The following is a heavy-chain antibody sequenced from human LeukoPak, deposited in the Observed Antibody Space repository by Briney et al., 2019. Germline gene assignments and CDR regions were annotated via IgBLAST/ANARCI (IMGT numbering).Heavy chain of an antibody. CDR3: ARDRYYDFWSGYYAYYYYGMDV. D-gene: IGHD3-3*01. CDR1: GFTFSDYY. CDR2: ISSSGSTI. V-gene: IGHV3-11*01. Sequence: GVSLRLSCAASGFTFSDYYMSWIRQAPGKGLEWVSYISSSGSTIYYADTVKGRFTISRDNAKNSLYLQMNSLRAEDTAVYYCARDRYYDFWSGYYAYYYYGMDVWGQGTTVTVSS. J-gene: IGHJ6*02.